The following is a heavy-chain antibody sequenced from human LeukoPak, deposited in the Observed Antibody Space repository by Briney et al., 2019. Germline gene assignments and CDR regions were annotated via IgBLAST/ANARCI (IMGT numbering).Heavy chain of an antibody. V-gene: IGHV3-21*01. CDR3: ARDRVTTLHGLWDY. CDR1: GFTFSSYS. D-gene: IGHD4-17*01. Sequence: GGSLRLSCAASGFTFSSYSMNWVRQAPGKGLEWVSSISSSSSYIYYADSVKGRFTISRDNAKNSQYLQMNSLRAEDTAVYYCARDRVTTLHGLWDYWGQGTLVTVSS. J-gene: IGHJ4*02. CDR2: ISSSSSYI.